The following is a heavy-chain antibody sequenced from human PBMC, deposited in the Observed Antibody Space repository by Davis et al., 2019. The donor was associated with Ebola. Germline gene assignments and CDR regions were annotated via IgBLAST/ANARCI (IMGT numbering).Heavy chain of an antibody. V-gene: IGHV1-2*06. D-gene: IGHD2-15*01. CDR1: GYTFTGYY. CDR2: INPNSGGT. J-gene: IGHJ4*02. Sequence: ASVKVSCKASGYTFTGYYMHWVRQAPGQGLEWMGRINPNSGGTNYAQKFQGRVTMTRDTSISTAYMELSRLRSDDTAVYYCARLEYCSGGSCYYFDYWDQGTLVTVSS. CDR3: ARLEYCSGGSCYYFDY.